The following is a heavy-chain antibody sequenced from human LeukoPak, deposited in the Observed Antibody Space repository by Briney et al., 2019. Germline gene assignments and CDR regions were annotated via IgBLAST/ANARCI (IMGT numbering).Heavy chain of an antibody. D-gene: IGHD4-23*01. CDR2: ISYDGSNK. CDR1: GFTFSSYA. V-gene: IGHV3-30*04. J-gene: IGHJ4*02. Sequence: PGGSLRLSCAASGFTFSSYAMHWVRQAPGKGLEWVAVISYDGSNKYYADSVEGRFTISRDNSKNTLYPQMNSLRAEDTAVYYCARDGEDYGGNHGEFDYWGQGTLVTVS. CDR3: ARDGEDYGGNHGEFDY.